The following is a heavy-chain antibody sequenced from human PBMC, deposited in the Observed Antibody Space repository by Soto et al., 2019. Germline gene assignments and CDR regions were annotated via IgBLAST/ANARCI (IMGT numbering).Heavy chain of an antibody. Sequence: SETLSLTCTVSGGSISSGGYYWSWIRQHPGKGLEWIGYIYYSGSTYYNPSLKSRVTISVDTSKNQFSLKLSSVTAADTAVYYCARDIVATTGRGAFDIWGQGTMVTVSS. D-gene: IGHD5-12*01. V-gene: IGHV4-31*03. CDR2: IYYSGST. J-gene: IGHJ3*02. CDR3: ARDIVATTGRGAFDI. CDR1: GGSISSGGYY.